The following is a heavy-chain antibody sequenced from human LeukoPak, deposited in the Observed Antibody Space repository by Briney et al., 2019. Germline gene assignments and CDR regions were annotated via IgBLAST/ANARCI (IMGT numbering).Heavy chain of an antibody. CDR2: IYTSGST. CDR1: GGSISSGSYY. CDR3: ARFTSLVDY. V-gene: IGHV4-61*02. Sequence: PSQTLSLTCTVSGGSISSGSYYWSWIRQPAGQGLEWIGRIYTSGSTNYNPSLKSRVTISVDTSKNQFSLKLSSVTAADTAVYYCARFTSLVDYWGQGTLVTVSS. D-gene: IGHD2-2*01. J-gene: IGHJ4*02.